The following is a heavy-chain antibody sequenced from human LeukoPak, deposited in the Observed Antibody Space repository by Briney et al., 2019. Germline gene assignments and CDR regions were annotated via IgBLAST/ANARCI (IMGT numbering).Heavy chain of an antibody. Sequence: PSETLSLTCTVSGISISSYYRSWIRQPAGKGLEWIGRIYTSGSTNYNPSLKSRVTMSVDTSKNQFSLKLSSVTAADTAVYYCARDRYYYDSSGYYVFDYWGQGTLVTVSS. CDR2: IYTSGST. CDR1: GISISSYY. J-gene: IGHJ4*02. CDR3: ARDRYYYDSSGYYVFDY. D-gene: IGHD3-22*01. V-gene: IGHV4-4*07.